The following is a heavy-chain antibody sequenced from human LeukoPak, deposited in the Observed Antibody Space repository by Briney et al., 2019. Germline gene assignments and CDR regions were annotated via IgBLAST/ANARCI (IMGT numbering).Heavy chain of an antibody. Sequence: PSQTLSLTCTVSGGSISSGGYYWSWIRQSPGKGLEWIGYIYYSGSTYYNPSLKSRVTISVDTSKNQFSLKLSSVTAADTAVYYCARDQITFGGPHVGFDPWGQGTLVTVSS. J-gene: IGHJ5*02. CDR2: IYYSGST. CDR3: ARDQITFGGPHVGFDP. CDR1: GGSISSGGYY. D-gene: IGHD3-16*01. V-gene: IGHV4-30-4*08.